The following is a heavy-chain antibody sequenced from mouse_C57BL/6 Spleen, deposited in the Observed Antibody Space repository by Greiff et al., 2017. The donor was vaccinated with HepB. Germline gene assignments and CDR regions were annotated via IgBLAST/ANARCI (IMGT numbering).Heavy chain of an antibody. CDR1: GYAFSSYW. V-gene: IGHV1-80*01. Sequence: QVQLQQSGAELVKPGASVKISCKASGYAFSSYWMNWVKQRPGKGLEWIGQIYPGDGDTNYNGKFKGKATLTADKSSSTAYMQLSSLTSADSAVYFCARGDDGSSSWFAYWGQGTLVTVSA. J-gene: IGHJ3*01. CDR2: IYPGDGDT. D-gene: IGHD1-1*01. CDR3: ARGDDGSSSWFAY.